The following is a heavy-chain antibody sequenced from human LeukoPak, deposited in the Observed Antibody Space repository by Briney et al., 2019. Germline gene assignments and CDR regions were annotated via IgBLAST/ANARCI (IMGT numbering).Heavy chain of an antibody. CDR2: INPSDSST. CDR3: ARGPRYAYDSSALVLDS. V-gene: IGHV1-46*01. Sequence: GASVKVSCKASGYDFVSYYFHWVRQAPGQGLEWMGIINPSDSSTTYAQKFQGRVTMTRDTSTRTVYMELSSLRSEDTAVYYCARGPRYAYDSSALVLDSWGQGTLVTVSS. CDR1: GYDFVSYY. D-gene: IGHD3-22*01. J-gene: IGHJ4*02.